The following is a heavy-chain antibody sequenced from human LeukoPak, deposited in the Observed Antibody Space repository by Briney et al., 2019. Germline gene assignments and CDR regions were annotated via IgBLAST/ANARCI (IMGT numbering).Heavy chain of an antibody. J-gene: IGHJ4*02. D-gene: IGHD1-1*01. CDR2: INYSGST. Sequence: SETLSLTCTVSGGSISDYYWSCIRQPPGRGLEWIGYINYSGSTNYNPSLKSRVTISVDTSKNQFSLKVTSVTAADTAVYYCARLNGGYWGQGTLVTVSS. CDR3: ARLNGGY. CDR1: GGSISDYY. V-gene: IGHV4-59*08.